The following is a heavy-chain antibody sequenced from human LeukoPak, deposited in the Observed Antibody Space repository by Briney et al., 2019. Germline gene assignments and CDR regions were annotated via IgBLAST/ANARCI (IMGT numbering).Heavy chain of an antibody. CDR1: GYTFTGYY. CDR2: INPILGIA. D-gene: IGHD2-15*01. Sequence: GASVKVSCKASGYTFTGYYMHWVRQAPGQGLEWMGWINPILGIASYAQKFQGRVTITADKSTSTAYMELSSLRSEDTAVYYCARAKIVVVVAATKADYYGMDVWGQGTTVTVSS. V-gene: IGHV1-69*10. CDR3: ARAKIVVVVAATKADYYGMDV. J-gene: IGHJ6*02.